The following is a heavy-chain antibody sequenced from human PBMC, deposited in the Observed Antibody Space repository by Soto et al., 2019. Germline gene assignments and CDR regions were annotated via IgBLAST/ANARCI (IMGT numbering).Heavy chain of an antibody. J-gene: IGHJ3*02. D-gene: IGHD3-9*01. CDR3: ARTKQAYFDWLQFMSVDI. V-gene: IGHV4-59*08. CDR2: IYYSGST. Sequence: SETLSLTCTVSGGSISSYYWSWIRQPPGKGLEWIGYIYYSGSTNYNPSLKSRVTISVDTSKNQFSLKLSSVTAADTAVYYCARTKQAYFDWLQFMSVDIWGQGTMVTVSS. CDR1: GGSISSYY.